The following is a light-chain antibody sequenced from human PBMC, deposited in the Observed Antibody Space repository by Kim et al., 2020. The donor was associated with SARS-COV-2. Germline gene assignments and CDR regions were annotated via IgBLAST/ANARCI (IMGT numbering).Light chain of an antibody. CDR1: SSDIGAFKY. CDR3: SSYTTANTRL. V-gene: IGLV2-14*03. J-gene: IGLJ1*01. Sequence: QSALTQPPFVSGSPGQSITISCTGTSSDIGAFKYVSWFQQHPGKAPKLMIYDVTERPSGISNRFSGSTSGNTASLTISGLQAEDEADYYCSSYTTANTRLFGTGTKVTVL. CDR2: DVT.